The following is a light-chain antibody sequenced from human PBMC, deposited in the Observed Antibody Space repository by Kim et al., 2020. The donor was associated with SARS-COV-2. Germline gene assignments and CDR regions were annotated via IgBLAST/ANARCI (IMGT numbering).Light chain of an antibody. V-gene: IGKV3-20*01. J-gene: IGKJ4*01. Sequence: EIVLTQSPGTLSLSPGERATLSCRASQSVTSSYLAWYQQKPGHAPRLLIYGASRRATGIPDRFSGSGSGTDFTLTISRLEPEDFAVYYCQQSSSSLLTFGEGTKVEIK. CDR2: GAS. CDR3: QQSSSSLLT. CDR1: QSVTSSY.